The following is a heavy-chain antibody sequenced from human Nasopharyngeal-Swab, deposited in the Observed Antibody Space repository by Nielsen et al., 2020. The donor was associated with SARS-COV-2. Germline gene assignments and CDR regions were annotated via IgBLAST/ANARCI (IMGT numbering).Heavy chain of an antibody. V-gene: IGHV4-59*01. CDR1: SGSISGYS. CDR3: ARISNSGYDPFDY. CDR2: ISHSGST. D-gene: IGHD5-12*01. Sequence: SETLSLTCTVSSGSISGYSWSWIRQPPGKGLEWIGYISHSGSTNYNPSLKSRVTLSIDTSKNQFSLKLSSMTAADTAVYYCARISNSGYDPFDYWGQGTLVTVSS. J-gene: IGHJ4*02.